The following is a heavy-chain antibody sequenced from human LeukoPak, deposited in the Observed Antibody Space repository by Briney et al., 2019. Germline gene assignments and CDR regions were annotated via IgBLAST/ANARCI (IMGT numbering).Heavy chain of an antibody. CDR3: ARSPTKRVPEDY. CDR1: GYTFTSYD. CDR2: MNPDSGKT. Sequence: ASVKVSCKASGYTFTSYDINWVRQATGQGLEWMGWMNPDSGKTDYAQKFQGRVTMTRITSISTAYMELSSLRSDDTAVYYCARSPTKRVPEDYWGQGTLVTVSS. J-gene: IGHJ4*02. V-gene: IGHV1-8*01. D-gene: IGHD2-2*01.